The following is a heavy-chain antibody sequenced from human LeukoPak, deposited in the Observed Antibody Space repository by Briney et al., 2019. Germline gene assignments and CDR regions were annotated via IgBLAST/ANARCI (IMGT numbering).Heavy chain of an antibody. CDR3: AREGPYYGSGSYYNVNDY. D-gene: IGHD3-10*01. CDR2: INPNSGGT. V-gene: IGHV1-2*02. Sequence: GASVKVSCKASGYTFTGYYMHWVRQAPGQGLEWMGWINPNSGGTNYAQKFQGRVTMTRDTSISTAYMELSRLRSDDTAVYYCAREGPYYGSGSYYNVNDYWGQGTLATVSS. J-gene: IGHJ4*02. CDR1: GYTFTGYY.